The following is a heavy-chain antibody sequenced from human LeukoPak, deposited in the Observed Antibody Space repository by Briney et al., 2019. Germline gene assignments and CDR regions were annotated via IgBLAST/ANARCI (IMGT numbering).Heavy chain of an antibody. V-gene: IGHV4-59*01. Sequence: SETLSLTCTVSGGSISSDFWSWIRQPPGKGLEWIGYIYYSGSTHYNPSLRSRVTISVDTSKNQFSLKLSSVTAADTAVYYCAREVIWFGEYNWFDPWGQGTLITVSS. CDR3: AREVIWFGEYNWFDP. CDR1: GGSISSDF. J-gene: IGHJ5*02. D-gene: IGHD3-10*01. CDR2: IYYSGST.